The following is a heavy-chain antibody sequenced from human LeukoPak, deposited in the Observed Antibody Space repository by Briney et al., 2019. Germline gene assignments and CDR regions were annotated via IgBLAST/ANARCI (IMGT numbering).Heavy chain of an antibody. CDR3: ARDAVGSGYYGMDV. D-gene: IGHD3-10*01. V-gene: IGHV3-11*05. J-gene: IGHJ6*02. CDR2: ISSSSSDT. Sequence: GRSLRLSCAASGFTFSDYYMSWIRQAPGKGLEWLSCISSSSSDTQYADSVKGRFTISRDNAKKSLHLQMNSLRVEDTAVYYCARDAVGSGYYGMDVWGQGTTVTVSS. CDR1: GFTFSDYY.